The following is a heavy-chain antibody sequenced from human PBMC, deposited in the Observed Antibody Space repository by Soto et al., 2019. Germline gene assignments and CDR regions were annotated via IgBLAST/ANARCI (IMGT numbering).Heavy chain of an antibody. D-gene: IGHD3-22*01. Sequence: QPGGSLRLSCAASGFTFSTCAMAWVRQAPGKGLEWVSTISGTGRSTHYADSVKGRFTISRDNSRNTLYMQMNSLRGVDTAVYYCAKMYYYDSEGCGFLDYWGQGAQVTVSS. V-gene: IGHV3-23*01. CDR1: GFTFSTCA. J-gene: IGHJ4*02. CDR2: ISGTGRST. CDR3: AKMYYYDSEGCGFLDY.